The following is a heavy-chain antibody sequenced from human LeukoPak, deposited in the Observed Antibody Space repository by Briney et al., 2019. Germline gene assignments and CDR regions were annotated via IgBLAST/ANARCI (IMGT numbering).Heavy chain of an antibody. CDR2: INSDGMST. V-gene: IGHV3-74*01. J-gene: IGHJ6*02. CDR3: ARDLDCSSTSCYGEDYYYGMDV. CDR1: GITVSNIY. D-gene: IGHD2-2*01. Sequence: GGSLRLSCAASGITVSNIYMHWVRQAPGKGLVWVSRINSDGMSTSYADSVKGRFTISRDNAKNTLYLQMNSLRAEDTAVYYCARDLDCSSTSCYGEDYYYGMDVWGQGTTVTVSS.